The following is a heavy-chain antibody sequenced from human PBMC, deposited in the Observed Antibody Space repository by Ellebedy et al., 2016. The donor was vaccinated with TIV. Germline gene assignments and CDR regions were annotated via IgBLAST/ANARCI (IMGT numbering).Heavy chain of an antibody. D-gene: IGHD4-17*01. CDR3: AKDQRTPATVTTGLADS. CDR1: GFTFSSSG. Sequence: GESLKISCAASGFTFSSSGMSWVRQAPGKGLEWVSTISGSGGNTYYADSVKGRFTISRDNSKNTLYLQMNSLRAEDTAVYYCAKDQRTPATVTTGLADSWGQGTLVTVSS. CDR2: ISGSGGNT. V-gene: IGHV3-23*01. J-gene: IGHJ4*02.